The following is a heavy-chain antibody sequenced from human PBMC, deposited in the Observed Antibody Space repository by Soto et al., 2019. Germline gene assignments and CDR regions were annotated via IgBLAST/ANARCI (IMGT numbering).Heavy chain of an antibody. D-gene: IGHD6-19*01. CDR1: GGTFSSYA. CDR2: IIPIFGTA. V-gene: IGHV1-69*13. Sequence: SVKVSCKASGGTFSSYAISWVRQAPGQGLEWMGGIIPIFGTANYAQKFQGRVTITADESTSTAYMELSSLRSEDTAVYYCARGGISSGWYRGSDYGMDVWGQGTTVTVSS. J-gene: IGHJ6*02. CDR3: ARGGISSGWYRGSDYGMDV.